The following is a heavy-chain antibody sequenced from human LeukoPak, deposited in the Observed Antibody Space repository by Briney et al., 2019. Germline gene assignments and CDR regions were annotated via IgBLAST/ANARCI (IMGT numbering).Heavy chain of an antibody. CDR2: MYISGST. J-gene: IGHJ4*02. CDR1: GGSMSLYY. D-gene: IGHD5-12*01. Sequence: SETLSLTCTVSGGSMSLYYWSWIRQPARKGLEWIGRMYISGSTNYNPSLKSRVTMSVDTSKNQFSLKLTSVTAADTAVYYCARDIGDIDDYWGQGTLVTVSS. V-gene: IGHV4-4*07. CDR3: ARDIGDIDDY.